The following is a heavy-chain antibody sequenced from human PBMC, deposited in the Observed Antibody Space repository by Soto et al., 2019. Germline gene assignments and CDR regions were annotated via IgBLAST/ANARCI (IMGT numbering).Heavy chain of an antibody. J-gene: IGHJ4*02. V-gene: IGHV1-69*13. D-gene: IGHD3-22*01. Sequence: SVKVFCKATGGTFRGYAISWVRQAPGQGLEWLGGILPTSDTPNYAQKFQARVTLTADDSTNTAYMELRGLRSGDTAVYYCARGYDVNSELDYWGQGTLVTVSS. CDR2: ILPTSDTP. CDR1: GGTFRGYA. CDR3: ARGYDVNSELDY.